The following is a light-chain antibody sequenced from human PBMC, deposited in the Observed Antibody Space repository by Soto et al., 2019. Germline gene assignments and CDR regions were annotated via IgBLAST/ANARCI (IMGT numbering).Light chain of an antibody. J-gene: IGKJ5*01. CDR3: QQYGSSPLIS. CDR2: GAS. V-gene: IGKV3-20*01. Sequence: FLTQSLVTLSLSPGESATLSCISSQTVSITYLTWYQQKPGQAPRLLIFGASKRATGIPDRFSGSGSGRDFTLTISGLEPEDFAVYYCQQYGSSPLISFGQGTRLEIK. CDR1: QTVSITY.